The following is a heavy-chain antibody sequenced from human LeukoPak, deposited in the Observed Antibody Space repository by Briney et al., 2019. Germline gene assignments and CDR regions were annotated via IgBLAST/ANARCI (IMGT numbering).Heavy chain of an antibody. CDR2: IYDSGST. CDR3: AKVDNWKYGHHDF. J-gene: IGHJ4*02. CDR1: GGSISSYY. D-gene: IGHD1-1*01. Sequence: IPSETLSLTCTVSGGSISSYYWSWIRQPPGKGLEWIGYIYDSGSTNYNPSLKSRVTISVDTSENQFSLKLSSVTAADTAVYYCAKVDNWKYGHHDFWGQGTLVTVSS. V-gene: IGHV4-59*01.